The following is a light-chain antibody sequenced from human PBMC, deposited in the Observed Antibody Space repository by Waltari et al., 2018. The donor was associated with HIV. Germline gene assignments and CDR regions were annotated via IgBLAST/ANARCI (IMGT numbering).Light chain of an antibody. Sequence: QSVLTQPPSVSGAPGQRVTISCTGSSSNIGAGYDIHWYQQLPGTAPKLLILGNYHGPAGVPDLFSGSKSGTPASLAITGLQAEEEADYYCQSYDSSLSGWVFGGGTKLTVL. CDR2: GNY. V-gene: IGLV1-40*01. J-gene: IGLJ3*02. CDR1: SSNIGAGYD. CDR3: QSYDSSLSGWV.